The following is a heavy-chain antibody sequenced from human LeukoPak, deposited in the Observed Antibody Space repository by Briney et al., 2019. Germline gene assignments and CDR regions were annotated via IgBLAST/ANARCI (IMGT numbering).Heavy chain of an antibody. CDR3: GKVGGNSNS. Sequence: SETLSLTCTVSGGSITSDILHWNWIRQHPGKGLEWIGSIHNSRGTSYNPSLESRLTISVDTSENQFFLKMSYVTAADTAMYYCGKVGGNSNSWGQGTLVTVSS. CDR2: IHNSRGT. CDR1: GGSITSDILH. D-gene: IGHD4-23*01. J-gene: IGHJ5*02. V-gene: IGHV4-31*03.